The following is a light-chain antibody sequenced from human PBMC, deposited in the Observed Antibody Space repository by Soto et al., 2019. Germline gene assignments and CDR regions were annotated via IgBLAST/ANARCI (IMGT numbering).Light chain of an antibody. J-gene: IGLJ1*01. Sequence: QSVLTQPPSASGTPGQRVTISCSGSSSNIGSNTVNWYQQVPGTAPRFLIYSDNQRPSGVPDRASGSKSGTSASLAISGLQSEDEADYYCAAWDDSLNAYVFGTGTKVTVL. CDR1: SSNIGSNT. CDR2: SDN. CDR3: AAWDDSLNAYV. V-gene: IGLV1-44*01.